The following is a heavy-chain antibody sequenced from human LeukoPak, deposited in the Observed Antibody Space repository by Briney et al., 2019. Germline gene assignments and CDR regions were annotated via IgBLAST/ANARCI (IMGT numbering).Heavy chain of an antibody. J-gene: IGHJ4*02. V-gene: IGHV4-4*02. CDR2: IYHSGTT. CDR3: ARGVVAAAGRTFDF. D-gene: IGHD6-13*01. Sequence: SGTLSLTCTVSGGSIRSSSWWSWVRQPPGKGLECIGEIYHSGTTNYNPSLKSRVTISVDESKNQFSLKLNSVTAADTAVYYCARGVVAAAGRTFDFWGQGTLVTVSS. CDR1: GGSIRSSSW.